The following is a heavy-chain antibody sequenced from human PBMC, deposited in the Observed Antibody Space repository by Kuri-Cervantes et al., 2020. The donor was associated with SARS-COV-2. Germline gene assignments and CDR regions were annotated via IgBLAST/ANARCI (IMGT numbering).Heavy chain of an antibody. CDR2: IFYSGST. J-gene: IGHJ5*02. Sequence: SETLSLTCTVSGGSISRSCYYWGWIRQPPGKGLEWIGNIFYSGSTYYNPSLKSRVTISVDRSKNQFSLKLSSVTAADTAAYYCARGLGRFDPWGQGTLVTVSS. D-gene: IGHD1-26*01. CDR3: ARGLGRFDP. CDR1: GGSISRSCYY. V-gene: IGHV4-39*07.